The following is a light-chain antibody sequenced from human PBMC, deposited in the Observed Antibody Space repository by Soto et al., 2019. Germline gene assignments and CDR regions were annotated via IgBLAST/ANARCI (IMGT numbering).Light chain of an antibody. CDR3: QQYNSYFPYT. CDR1: QSVSSSY. Sequence: IVLTQSPGTLSLSPGERATLSCRPSQSVSSSYLAWYQQKPGQAPRLLIFGASTRAAGIPDRFSGSGSGTDFSLTISSLQPDDFATYYCQQYNSYFPYTFGQGTKLEIK. J-gene: IGKJ2*01. CDR2: GAS. V-gene: IGKV3-20*01.